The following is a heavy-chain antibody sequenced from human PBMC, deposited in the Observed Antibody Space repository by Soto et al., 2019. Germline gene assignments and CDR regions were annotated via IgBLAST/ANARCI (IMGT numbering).Heavy chain of an antibody. J-gene: IGHJ4*02. Sequence: SETLSLTCTVSGGSISSYYWSWIRQPPGKGLEWIGYIYYSGSTNYNPSLKSRVTISVDTSKNQFSLKLSSVTAADTAVYYCARVSRDSSSWLYYFDYWGQGTLVTVS. V-gene: IGHV4-59*01. CDR2: IYYSGST. CDR3: ARVSRDSSSWLYYFDY. CDR1: GGSISSYY. D-gene: IGHD6-13*01.